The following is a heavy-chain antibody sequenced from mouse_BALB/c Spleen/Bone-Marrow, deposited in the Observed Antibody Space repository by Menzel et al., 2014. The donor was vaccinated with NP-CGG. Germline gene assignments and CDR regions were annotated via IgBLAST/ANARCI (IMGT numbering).Heavy chain of an antibody. CDR2: INPSTGCT. CDR1: GYTFTSYW. Sequence: VQLQQSGAELAKPGASVKMSCKASGYTFTSYWMHWVKQRPGQGLEWIGYINPSTGCTEYNQKLKATLTADKSSSTAYMQLSSLTSEDSAVYYCARRGDYWGQGTTLTVSS. J-gene: IGHJ2*01. CDR3: ARRGDY. V-gene: IGHV1-7*01.